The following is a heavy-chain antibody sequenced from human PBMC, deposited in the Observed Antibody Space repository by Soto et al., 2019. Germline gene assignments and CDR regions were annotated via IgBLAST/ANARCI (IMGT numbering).Heavy chain of an antibody. J-gene: IGHJ6*02. Sequence: PSETLSLTCTVSGGSISSSSYYWGWIRQPPGKGLEWIGSIYYSGSTYYNPSLKSRVTISVDTSKNQFSLKLSSVTAADTAVYYCARRLRASIGDYGMDVWGQGTTVTVSS. D-gene: IGHD5-12*01. CDR1: GGSISSSSYY. CDR2: IYYSGST. CDR3: ARRLRASIGDYGMDV. V-gene: IGHV4-39*01.